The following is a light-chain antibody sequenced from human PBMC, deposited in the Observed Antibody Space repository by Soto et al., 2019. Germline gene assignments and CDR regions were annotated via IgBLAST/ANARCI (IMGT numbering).Light chain of an antibody. CDR1: SSNIGAGYD. CDR2: GNS. V-gene: IGLV1-40*01. CDR3: QSYDSSLSGSVV. Sequence: QPVLTQPPSVSGAPGQRVTISCTGSSSNIGAGYDVHWYQQLPGTAPKLLIYGNSNRPSGVPDRFSGSKSGTSASLDITGLQAEDEADYYCQSYDSSLSGSVVFGGGTKLTVL. J-gene: IGLJ2*01.